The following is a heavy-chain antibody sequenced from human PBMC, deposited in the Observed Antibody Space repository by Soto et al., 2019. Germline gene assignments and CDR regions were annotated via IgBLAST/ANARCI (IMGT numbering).Heavy chain of an antibody. CDR1: GGTFSSYA. CDR3: ARGSKGRDGYNYDYYYGMDV. CDR2: IIPIFGTA. Sequence: ASVKVSCKASGGTFSSYAISWVRQAPGQGLEWMGGIIPIFGTANYAQKFQGRVTITADESTSTAYMELSSLRSEDTAVYYCARGSKGRDGYNYDYYYGMDVWGQGTTVTVSS. D-gene: IGHD5-12*01. J-gene: IGHJ6*02. V-gene: IGHV1-69*13.